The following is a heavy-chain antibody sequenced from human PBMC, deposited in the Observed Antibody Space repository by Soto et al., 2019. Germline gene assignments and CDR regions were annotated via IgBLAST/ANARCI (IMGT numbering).Heavy chain of an antibody. Sequence: QVQLVQSGPEVKQPGASVKVSCKASGYSFSSYRITWVRQAPGQGLEWMGWISGHSGNTQYAQKVQGRVTLTTDSSTKTAYMGIRSLISDDTDVSSCARELSAGATAYWGPGSLVTVSS. V-gene: IGHV1-18*01. D-gene: IGHD1-26*01. CDR1: GYSFSSYR. CDR3: ARELSAGATAY. CDR2: ISGHSGNT. J-gene: IGHJ4*02.